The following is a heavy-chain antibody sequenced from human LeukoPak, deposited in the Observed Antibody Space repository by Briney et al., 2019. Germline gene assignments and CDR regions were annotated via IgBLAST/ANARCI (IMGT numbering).Heavy chain of an antibody. Sequence: GGSLRLSCAASGFTFSTYDLHWVRQPTGKGLEWVSAIDTAGNTYYPGSVKGRFTISRENAKNSLYLQMNNVRAGDTAVYYCARTSKVTSAMDIWGRGTMVTVSS. CDR3: ARTSKVTSAMDI. D-gene: IGHD4-23*01. CDR2: IDTAGNT. J-gene: IGHJ3*02. CDR1: GFTFSTYD. V-gene: IGHV3-13*04.